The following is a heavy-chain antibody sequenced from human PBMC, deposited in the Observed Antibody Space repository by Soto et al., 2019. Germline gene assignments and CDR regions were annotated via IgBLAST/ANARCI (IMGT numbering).Heavy chain of an antibody. CDR2: IHGKNERT. Sequence: QLQLAQSGAEARKPGASAKVSCKPSGYRFISYGISWVRQAPGQGVEWMGWIHGKNERTNSAQKVQGRVTITTHTSTSTAYLELRSLSSEDTAVYYCARVGSYNNGGSGYMGYFHYWGQGSLVTVPS. CDR3: ARVGSYNNGGSGYMGYFHY. CDR1: GYRFISYG. J-gene: IGHJ4*02. V-gene: IGHV1-18*01. D-gene: IGHD2-15*01.